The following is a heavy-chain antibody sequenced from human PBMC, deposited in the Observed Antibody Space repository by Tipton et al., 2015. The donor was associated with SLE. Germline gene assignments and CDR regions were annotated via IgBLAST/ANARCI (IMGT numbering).Heavy chain of an antibody. CDR3: ARDKGSSTVNLFDY. CDR1: GFTFSRYT. CDR2: ISSSSSYI. V-gene: IGHV3-21*01. D-gene: IGHD4-11*01. Sequence: SLRLSCAASGFTFSRYTMNWVRQAPGKGMEWLSSISSSSSYIYYADSVKGRFTISRDNAKNSLYLQMNSLRAEDTAVYYCARDKGSSTVNLFDYWGQGTLVTVSS. J-gene: IGHJ4*02.